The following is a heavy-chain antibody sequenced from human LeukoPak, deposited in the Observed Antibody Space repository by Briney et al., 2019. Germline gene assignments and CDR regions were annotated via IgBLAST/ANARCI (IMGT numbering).Heavy chain of an antibody. J-gene: IGHJ4*02. CDR1: GFTFSSYA. CDR3: ASPNSVTMVRGVTTDY. Sequence: GGSLRLSCAASGFTFSSYAMPWVRQAPGKGLEWVAVISYDGSNKYYADSVKGRFTISRDNSENTLYLQMNSLRAEDTAVYYCASPNSVTMVRGVTTDYWGQGTLVTVSS. V-gene: IGHV3-30-3*01. CDR2: ISYDGSNK. D-gene: IGHD3-10*01.